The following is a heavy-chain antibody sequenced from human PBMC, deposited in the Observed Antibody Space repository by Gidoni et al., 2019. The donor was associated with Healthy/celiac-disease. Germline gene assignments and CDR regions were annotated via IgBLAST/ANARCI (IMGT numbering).Heavy chain of an antibody. J-gene: IGHJ4*02. Sequence: QVQLVQSGAEVKKPGASVKVSCKASGYTFTGYYMHWVRHAPGQGLEWMGWINPNSGGTNYAQKLQGRVTMTRDTSISTAYRELSRLRSDDTAVYYRSRSAIAAAGVDYWGQGTLVTVSS. CDR3: SRSAIAAAGVDY. D-gene: IGHD6-13*01. CDR2: INPNSGGT. CDR1: GYTFTGYY. V-gene: IGHV1-2*02.